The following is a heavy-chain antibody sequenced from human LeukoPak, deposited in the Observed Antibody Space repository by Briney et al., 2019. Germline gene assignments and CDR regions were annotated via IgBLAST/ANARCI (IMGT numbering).Heavy chain of an antibody. J-gene: IGHJ3*02. CDR1: GGSISSGDYY. CDR2: IYYSGST. D-gene: IGHD3-22*01. V-gene: IGHV4-30-4*08. CDR3: ARLPYYDSSGERFPGTFDI. Sequence: SQTLSLTCTVSGGSISSGDYYWSWLRQPPGKGLEWIGYIYYSGSTYYNPSLKSRVTISVDTSKNQFSLKLSSVTAADTAVYYCARLPYYDSSGERFPGTFDIWGQGTMVTVSS.